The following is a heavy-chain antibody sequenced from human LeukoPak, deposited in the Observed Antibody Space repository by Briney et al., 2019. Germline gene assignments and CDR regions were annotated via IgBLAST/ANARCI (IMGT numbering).Heavy chain of an antibody. CDR2: IYHSGST. CDR1: GYSISSGYY. J-gene: IGHJ5*02. Sequence: SETLSLTCTVSGYSISSGYYWGWIRQPPGKGLEWIGSIYHSGSTYYNPSLKSRVTISVDTSKNQFSLKLSSVTAADTAVYYCARHGWLLRQGWFDPWGQGTLVTVSS. CDR3: ARHGWLLRQGWFDP. V-gene: IGHV4-38-2*02. D-gene: IGHD1-26*01.